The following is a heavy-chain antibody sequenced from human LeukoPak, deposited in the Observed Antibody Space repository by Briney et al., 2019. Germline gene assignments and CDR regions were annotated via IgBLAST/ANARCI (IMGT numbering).Heavy chain of an antibody. CDR3: AKVHYGYCSGGRCHRNWFDP. V-gene: IGHV3-23*01. D-gene: IGHD2-15*01. Sequence: GGSLRLSCAAAGFTFSSYAMSWVRQAPGKGLEWVSAISGSGGSTYYADSGKGRFTISRDNSKNTLYLQMNSLRAEDTAVYYCAKVHYGYCSGGRCHRNWFDPWGQGTLVTVSS. J-gene: IGHJ5*02. CDR1: GFTFSSYA. CDR2: ISGSGGST.